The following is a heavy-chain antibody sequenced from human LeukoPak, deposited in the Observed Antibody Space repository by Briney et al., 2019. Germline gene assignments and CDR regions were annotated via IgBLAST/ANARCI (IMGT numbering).Heavy chain of an antibody. Sequence: SETLSLTCAVYGGSFSGYYWSWIRQPPGKGLEWIGEINHSGSTNYNPSLKSRVTISVDTSKNQFSLKLSSVTAADTAVYYCATISAVADSYWGQGTLVTVSS. J-gene: IGHJ4*02. CDR1: GGSFSGYY. D-gene: IGHD6-19*01. CDR2: INHSGST. CDR3: ATISAVADSY. V-gene: IGHV4-34*01.